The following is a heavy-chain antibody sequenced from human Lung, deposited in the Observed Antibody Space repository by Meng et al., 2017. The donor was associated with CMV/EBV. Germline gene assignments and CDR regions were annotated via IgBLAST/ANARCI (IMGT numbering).Heavy chain of an antibody. CDR2: IKSDGSSS. J-gene: IGHJ6*02. D-gene: IGHD1-7*01. Sequence: SCVASGFTFSSYWMHWVRQAPGKGLVWVSRIKSDGSSSAYADSVRGRFTISRDNAKNTLYLQMNSLRADDTAVYYCARENYRQYYYYGMDVWGQGXTVTVSS. CDR1: GFTFSSYW. CDR3: ARENYRQYYYYGMDV. V-gene: IGHV3-74*01.